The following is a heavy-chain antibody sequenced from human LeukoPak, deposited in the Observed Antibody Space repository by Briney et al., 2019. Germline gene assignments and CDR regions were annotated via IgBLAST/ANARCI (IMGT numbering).Heavy chain of an antibody. CDR1: EFTFNNYW. CDR2: INSDGSHT. CDR3: ASHSTFVGGATESIDY. J-gene: IGHJ4*02. Sequence: GGSLRLSCATSEFTFNNYWMHWVRQAPGEGLVWVSRINSDGSHTDYADSVKGRFTISRDNAKNTLYLQMNSLRAEDTAVYYCASHSTFVGGATESIDYWGQGTLVTVS. V-gene: IGHV3-74*01. D-gene: IGHD1-26*01.